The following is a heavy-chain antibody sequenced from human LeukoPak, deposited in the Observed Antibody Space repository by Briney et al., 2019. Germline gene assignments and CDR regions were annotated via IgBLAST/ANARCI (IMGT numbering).Heavy chain of an antibody. CDR1: GYSIRTGFY. CDR2: VFASGST. V-gene: IGHV4-38-2*02. D-gene: IGHD4-23*01. CDR3: ARHYGGSSGISFYYYYYMDV. J-gene: IGHJ6*03. Sequence: SETLSLTCSASGYSIRTGFYWAWIGQSPGKGPEWIGLVFASGSTYYNWPLKSRVTISVDTSKNQFSLKLSSVTAADTAVYYCARHYGGSSGISFYYYYYMDVWGKGTTVTVSS.